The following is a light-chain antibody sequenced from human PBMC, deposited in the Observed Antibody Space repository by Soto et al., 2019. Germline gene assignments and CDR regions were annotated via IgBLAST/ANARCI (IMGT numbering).Light chain of an antibody. CDR2: AAS. CDR1: QGISSW. CDR3: XXANSFPWT. Sequence: DIQMTQSPSSVSASVGDRVTITCRASQGISSWLAWYQQRPGKAPNLLIYAASSLQSGVPSRFXXXXXGXXXXXXXXXLXPEXXXXXYCXXANSFPWTFGQGTKVEIK. J-gene: IGKJ1*01. V-gene: IGKV1-12*01.